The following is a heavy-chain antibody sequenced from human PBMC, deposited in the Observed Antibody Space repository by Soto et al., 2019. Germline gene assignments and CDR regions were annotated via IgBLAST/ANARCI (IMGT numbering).Heavy chain of an antibody. V-gene: IGHV4-39*02. D-gene: IGHD6-13*01. J-gene: IGHJ5*02. CDR3: ARDRPPGIADSPYNWFDP. Sequence: PSETLSLTCTVSGGSISSSSYYWGWIRQPPGKGLEWIGSIYYSGSTYYNPSLKSRVTISVDTSKNQFSLKLSSVTAADTAVYYCARDRPPGIADSPYNWFDPWGQGTLVTVSS. CDR1: GGSISSSSYY. CDR2: IYYSGST.